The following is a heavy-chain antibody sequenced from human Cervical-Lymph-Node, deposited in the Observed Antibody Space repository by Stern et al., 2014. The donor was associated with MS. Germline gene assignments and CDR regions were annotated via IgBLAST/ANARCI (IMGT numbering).Heavy chain of an antibody. D-gene: IGHD1-7*01. CDR1: GFTFSNYG. Sequence: LQLVESGGGVVQPGPSLRLSCAASGFTFSNYGMHWVRQSPGQGLEWLACIWYDGNKKDYADAVKGRFTISRDNSKNTLGLQMNSLTAEDTALYYCARGNWNYEGMGYWGQGTLVTVSS. J-gene: IGHJ4*02. CDR3: ARGNWNYEGMGY. CDR2: IWYDGNKK. V-gene: IGHV3-33*01.